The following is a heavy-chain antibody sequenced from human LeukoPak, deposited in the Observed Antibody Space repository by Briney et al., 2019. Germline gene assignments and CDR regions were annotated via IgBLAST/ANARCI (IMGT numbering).Heavy chain of an antibody. V-gene: IGHV3-23*01. CDR3: AKEPAEDYSHDYGDGVDYYFDY. D-gene: IGHD4-17*01. CDR2: TTSSGIRT. J-gene: IGHJ4*02. Sequence: GGSLRLSCVASGFTFSNSAMTWVRQAPGKGLEWVSSTTSSGIRTFNAVSVNGRFTISRDNSKNTLYLQMNRLRAEDTAVYYCAKEPAEDYSHDYGDGVDYYFDYWGQGTLVTVSS. CDR1: GFTFSNSA.